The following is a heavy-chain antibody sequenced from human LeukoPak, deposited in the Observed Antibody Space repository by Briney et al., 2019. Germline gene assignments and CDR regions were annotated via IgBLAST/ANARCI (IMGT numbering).Heavy chain of an antibody. J-gene: IGHJ6*03. CDR2: FDPEDGET. Sequence: ASVKVSCKVSGYTLTELSMHWVRQAPGKGLEWMGGFDPEDGETIYAQKFQGRVTITTDESTSTAYMELSSLRSEDTAVYYCARGAYYYGSGSTPGYMDVWGKGTTVTVSS. D-gene: IGHD3-10*01. CDR1: GYTLTELS. V-gene: IGHV1-24*01. CDR3: ARGAYYYGSGSTPGYMDV.